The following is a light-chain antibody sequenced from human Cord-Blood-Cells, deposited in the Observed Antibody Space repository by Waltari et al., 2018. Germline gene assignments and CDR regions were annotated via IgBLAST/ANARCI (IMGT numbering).Light chain of an antibody. CDR3: CSYAGSSTSWV. CDR1: SSAVGGYYL. V-gene: IGLV2-23*01. J-gene: IGLJ3*02. CDR2: EGS. Sequence: QSALTQPASVSGSPGKSITISCTGTSSAVGGYYLVSWYQQHPGKATKLMIYEGSKRPSGVSNRFSGSKSGNTASLTISGLQAEDEADYYCCSYAGSSTSWVFGGGTKLTVL.